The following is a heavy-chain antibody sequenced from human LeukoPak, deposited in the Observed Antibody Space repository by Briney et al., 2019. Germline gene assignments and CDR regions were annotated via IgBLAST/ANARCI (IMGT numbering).Heavy chain of an antibody. J-gene: IGHJ4*02. V-gene: IGHV3-21*01. Sequence: PGGSLRLSCAASGFTFSSYSMNWVRQAPGKGLEWVSSISSSSSYIYYADSVKGRFTISRDNAKNSLYLQMNSLRAEDTAVYYCARDTRQMVATDYWGQGTLVTVSS. CDR2: ISSSSSYI. CDR1: GFTFSSYS. CDR3: ARDTRQMVATDY. D-gene: IGHD5-12*01.